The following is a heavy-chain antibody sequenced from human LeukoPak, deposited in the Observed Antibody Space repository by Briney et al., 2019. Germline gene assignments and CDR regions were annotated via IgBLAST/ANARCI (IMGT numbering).Heavy chain of an antibody. Sequence: SETLSLTCAISGGSISSSNWWSWVRQPPGKGLEWIGEIYHSGSTNYNPSLKSRVTISVDKSKNQFSLKLSSVTAADTAVYYCARDPQAAGYFDYWGQGTLVTVSS. CDR3: ARDPQAAGYFDY. D-gene: IGHD3-10*01. J-gene: IGHJ4*02. CDR1: GGSISSSNW. V-gene: IGHV4-4*02. CDR2: IYHSGST.